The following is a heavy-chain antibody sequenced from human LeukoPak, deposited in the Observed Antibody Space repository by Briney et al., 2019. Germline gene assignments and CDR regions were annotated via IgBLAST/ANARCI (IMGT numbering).Heavy chain of an antibody. CDR3: ARGFRDGYINWFDP. CDR1: GYTFTGYY. V-gene: IGHV1-2*02. CDR2: INPNSGGT. D-gene: IGHD5-24*01. J-gene: IGHJ5*02. Sequence: GASAKVSCKASGYTFTGYYMHWVRQAPGQGLEWMGWINPNSGGTNYAQKFQGRVTMTRDTSISTAYMELSRLRSDDTAVYYCARGFRDGYINWFDPWGQGTLVTVSS.